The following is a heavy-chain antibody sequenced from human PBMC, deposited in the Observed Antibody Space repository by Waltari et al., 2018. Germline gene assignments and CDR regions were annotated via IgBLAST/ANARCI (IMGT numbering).Heavy chain of an antibody. Sequence: QVQLVESGGGLVPPGGSLRLSCTASGFTFIDSYMSWIRQAPGKGLEWISYISNSGNTIYYADSVKGRFTISRDNAKNSLSLQMNSLRGEDTAVYYCARSNMVLTIFAIPNFDSWGQGTLVTVSS. CDR1: GFTFIDSY. J-gene: IGHJ4*02. V-gene: IGHV3-11*01. CDR2: ISNSGNTI. D-gene: IGHD2-2*02. CDR3: ARSNMVLTIFAIPNFDS.